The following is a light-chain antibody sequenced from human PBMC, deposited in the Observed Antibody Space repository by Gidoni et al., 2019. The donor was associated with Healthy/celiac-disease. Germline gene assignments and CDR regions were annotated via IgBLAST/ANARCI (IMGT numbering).Light chain of an antibody. CDR1: QSVYTY. Sequence: EIVFTQSPATLSLSPGDRATLSCRARQSVYTYLAWYQQKPGQAHRLLIHDASKRDTGITVRFSGSGYGTDFTLTISSIELEDFAVYYCQQRSNWRWTFGQGTKMEIK. CDR3: QQRSNWRWT. V-gene: IGKV3-11*01. CDR2: DAS. J-gene: IGKJ1*01.